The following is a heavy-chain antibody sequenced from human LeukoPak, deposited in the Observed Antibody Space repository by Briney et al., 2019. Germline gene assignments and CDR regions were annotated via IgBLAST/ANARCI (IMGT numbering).Heavy chain of an antibody. CDR3: ARGVWAPFDS. D-gene: IGHD7-27*01. J-gene: IGHJ4*02. V-gene: IGHV3-7*01. CDR2: IKQDGSEK. Sequence: GGSLRLSCAASGFSLSNYWMNWVRQAPGKGLEWVANIKQDGSEKNYVDSVKGRFSISRDNAKNSLILQMNSLRDEDAAVYYCARGVWAPFDSWGQGTLVSVSS. CDR1: GFSLSNYW.